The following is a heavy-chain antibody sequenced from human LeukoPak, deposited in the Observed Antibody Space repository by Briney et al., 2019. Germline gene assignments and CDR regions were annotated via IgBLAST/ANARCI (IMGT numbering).Heavy chain of an antibody. Sequence: PGGSLRLSCAASGFTFSSYAMSWVRQAQGKGLEWVSSIGSSGGSIYDADSVKGRFTISRDNSKNTLYLQLNSLRAEDTAVYFCARGFGGSYRYLDYWGQGTLVTVSS. CDR2: IGSSGGSI. J-gene: IGHJ4*02. V-gene: IGHV3-23*01. CDR3: ARGFGGSYRYLDY. CDR1: GFTFSSYA. D-gene: IGHD3-16*02.